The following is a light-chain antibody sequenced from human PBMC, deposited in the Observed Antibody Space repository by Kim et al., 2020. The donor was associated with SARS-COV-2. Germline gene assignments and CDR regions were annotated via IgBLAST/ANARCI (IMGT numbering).Light chain of an antibody. CDR3: QQFDDMPLT. CDR1: QDIHNY. Sequence: ASVGDRVTITCQASQDIHNYLNWYQQTPGSAPKLLIYDASKLKTGVPSRFSGGGSRTVFTFTISSLQPEDVATYYCQQFDDMPLTFGGGTKVEI. CDR2: DAS. J-gene: IGKJ4*01. V-gene: IGKV1-33*01.